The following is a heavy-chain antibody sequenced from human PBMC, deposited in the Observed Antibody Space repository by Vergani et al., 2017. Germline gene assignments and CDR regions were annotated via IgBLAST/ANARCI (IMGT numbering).Heavy chain of an antibody. CDR1: GGSFSGYY. V-gene: IGHV4-34*01. J-gene: IGHJ6*02. CDR3: ARLSLRYCSGGSCYSVHKPYGMDV. CDR2: INHTGST. Sequence: QVQLQQWGAGLLKPSETLSLTCAVYGGSFSGYYWSWIRQPPGKGLEWFGEINHTGSTNYNPSLKSRVTISVDTSKNQFSLKLSSVTSADTAVYYCARLSLRYCSGGSCYSVHKPYGMDVWGQGTTVTVSS. D-gene: IGHD2-15*01.